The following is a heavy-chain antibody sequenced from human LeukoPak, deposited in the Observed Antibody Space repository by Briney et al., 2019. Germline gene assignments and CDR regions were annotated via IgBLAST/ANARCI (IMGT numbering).Heavy chain of an antibody. Sequence: GSLKLSCVASGFTFSGSAMHWVRQASGKGLEWLGRIRSKPNNYATSYAASVKGRFTISRDDSQNTVYLQMNSLKTEDTAMYYCTRPGTAVAASGDYWGQGTLVTVSS. CDR3: TRPGTAVAASGDY. CDR2: IRSKPNNYAT. CDR1: GFTFSGSA. D-gene: IGHD6-19*01. J-gene: IGHJ4*02. V-gene: IGHV3-73*01.